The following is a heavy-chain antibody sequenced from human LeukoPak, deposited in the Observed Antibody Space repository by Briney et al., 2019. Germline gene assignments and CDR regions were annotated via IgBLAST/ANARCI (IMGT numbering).Heavy chain of an antibody. CDR2: IYYSGST. CDR3: VRIGGSSGAFDI. V-gene: IGHV4-59*01. D-gene: IGHD6-13*01. CDR1: GGSISSYY. Sequence: SETLSLTCTVSGGSISSYYWSWIRQPPGKGLEWIGYIYYSGSTNYNPSLKSRVTISVDTSKNQFSLKLSSVTAADTAVYYCVRIGGSSGAFDIWGQGTMVTVSS. J-gene: IGHJ3*02.